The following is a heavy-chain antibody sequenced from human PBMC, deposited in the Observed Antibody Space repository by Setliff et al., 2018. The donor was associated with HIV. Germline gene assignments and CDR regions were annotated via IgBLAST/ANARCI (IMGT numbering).Heavy chain of an antibody. CDR2: IIPIFGTA. Sequence: SVKVSCKTSGGTFSSYAISWVRQAPGQGLEWMGRIIPIFGTANYAQKFQGRVTITADESTSTAYMELSSLRSEDTAVYYCARGITIFYHYYGMDVWGQGTTVTVSS. CDR3: ARGITIFYHYYGMDV. CDR1: GGTFSSYA. D-gene: IGHD3-3*01. J-gene: IGHJ6*02. V-gene: IGHV1-69*13.